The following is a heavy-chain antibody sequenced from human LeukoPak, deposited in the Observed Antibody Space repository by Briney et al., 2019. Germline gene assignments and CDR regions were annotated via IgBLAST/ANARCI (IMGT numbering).Heavy chain of an antibody. J-gene: IGHJ3*02. CDR3: ARGKSAFDI. CDR1: GSTFSSYN. CDR2: ISSSSNYI. V-gene: IGHV3-21*01. Sequence: GGSLRLSCAASGSTFSSYNMNWVRQAPGKGLEWVSSISSSSNYIHYADSVRGRFTISRDNAKNSLYLQMNSLRAEDTAVYYCARGKSAFDIWGQGTMVTVSS.